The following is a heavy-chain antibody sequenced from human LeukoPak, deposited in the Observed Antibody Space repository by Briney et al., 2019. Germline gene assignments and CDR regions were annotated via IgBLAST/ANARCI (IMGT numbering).Heavy chain of an antibody. CDR1: GFTFSSYW. CDR2: IKQDGSEK. V-gene: IGHV3-7*01. D-gene: IGHD3-16*01. CDR3: ARDSMSAYSDFDF. J-gene: IGHJ4*02. Sequence: PGGSLRLACAASGFTFSSYWMSWVRQAPGKGLEWVANIKQDGSEKYYVDSVKGRFTISRDNAKNTLYLQINSLRAEDTAVYYCARDSMSAYSDFDFWGQGSLVTVSS.